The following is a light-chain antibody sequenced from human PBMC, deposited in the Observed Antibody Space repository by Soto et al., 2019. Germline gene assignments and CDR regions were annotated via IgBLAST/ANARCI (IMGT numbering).Light chain of an antibody. CDR1: SSDVGRYNY. Sequence: QSVLTQPASVSGSPGQSITISCTGTSSDVGRYNYVSWYQQHPGKAPKLMIYVVSSRPSGFSNRFSVSKSGNTAFLTISGRQAEDEADSYCASYTRGSTLVVFGGGTKLTVL. V-gene: IGLV2-14*01. CDR3: ASYTRGSTLVV. J-gene: IGLJ2*01. CDR2: VVS.